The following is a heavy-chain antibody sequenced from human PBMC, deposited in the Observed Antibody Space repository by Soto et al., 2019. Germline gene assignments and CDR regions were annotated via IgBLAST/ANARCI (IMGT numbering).Heavy chain of an antibody. Sequence: QVQLVESGGGVVQPGRSLRLSCAASGFTFSSYGMHWVRQAPGKGLEWVAVISYDGSNKYYADSVKGRFTISRDNSKNTLYLQMNSLRAEDTAVYYCAKGRGGYSYGYLDYWGQGTLVTVS. CDR2: ISYDGSNK. CDR1: GFTFSSYG. CDR3: AKGRGGYSYGYLDY. D-gene: IGHD5-18*01. V-gene: IGHV3-30*18. J-gene: IGHJ4*02.